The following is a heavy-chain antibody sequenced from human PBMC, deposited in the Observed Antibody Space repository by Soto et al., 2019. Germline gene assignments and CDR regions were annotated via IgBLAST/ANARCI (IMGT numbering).Heavy chain of an antibody. J-gene: IGHJ3*02. CDR1: GGTFSSYA. CDR2: IIPIFGTA. V-gene: IGHV1-69*01. CDR3: ARIAAAGNYYDAAFDI. D-gene: IGHD6-13*01. Sequence: QVQLVQSGAEVKKPGSSVKVSCKASGGTFSSYAISWVRQAPGQGLECMGGIIPIFGTANYAQKFQGRVTITADESTSTAYMELSSLRSEDTAVYYCARIAAAGNYYDAAFDIWGQGTMVTVSS.